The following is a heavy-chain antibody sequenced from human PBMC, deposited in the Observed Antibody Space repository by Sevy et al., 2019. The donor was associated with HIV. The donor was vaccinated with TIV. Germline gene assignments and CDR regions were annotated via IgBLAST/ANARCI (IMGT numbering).Heavy chain of an antibody. CDR2: ISSSSTYI. Sequence: GGSLRLSCAASGFTIRTYNMNWVRQAPGKGLEWVSSISSSSTYIYYPDSVKGRFTISRDNAKNSLYLQMSSLRAEDTAVYYCARDLVIPATTDYFYYGMDVWGQGTTVTVSS. CDR3: ARDLVIPATTDYFYYGMDV. D-gene: IGHD2-15*01. CDR1: GFTIRTYN. J-gene: IGHJ6*02. V-gene: IGHV3-21*01.